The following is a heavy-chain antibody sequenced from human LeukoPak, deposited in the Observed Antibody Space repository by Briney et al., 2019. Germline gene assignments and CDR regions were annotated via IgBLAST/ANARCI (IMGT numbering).Heavy chain of an antibody. CDR3: ARRGITMVRGTIIQYYYYYMDV. CDR1: GGSISSSSYY. D-gene: IGHD3-10*01. CDR2: INHSGST. Sequence: SETLSLTCTVSGGSISSSSYYWGWIRQPPGKGLEWIGEINHSGSTNYNPSLKSRVTISVDTSKNQFSLKLSSVTAADTAVYYCARRGITMVRGTIIQYYYYYMDVWGKGTTVTISS. V-gene: IGHV4-39*07. J-gene: IGHJ6*03.